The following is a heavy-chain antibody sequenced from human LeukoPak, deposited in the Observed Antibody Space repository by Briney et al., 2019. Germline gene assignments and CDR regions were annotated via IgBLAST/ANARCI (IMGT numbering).Heavy chain of an antibody. D-gene: IGHD3-16*02. CDR2: IRGSGGTT. CDR1: GFTFSGCA. J-gene: IGHJ3*02. Sequence: GGSLRLSCAASGFTFSGCAMSCVRQAPGKGLEWVSAIRGSGGTTYYADSVKGRFTISRDSSKDTLYLQMSRLRAQDTAVYYCARVPRVITVGGVIQRGDAFDIWGQGTMVTVSS. CDR3: ARVPRVITVGGVIQRGDAFDI. V-gene: IGHV3-23*01.